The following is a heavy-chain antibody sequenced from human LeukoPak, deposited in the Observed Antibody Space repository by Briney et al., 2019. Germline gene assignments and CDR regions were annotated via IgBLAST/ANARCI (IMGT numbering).Heavy chain of an antibody. CDR1: GFTFDDYP. V-gene: IGHV3-49*04. CDR3: TPSPAF. Sequence: GGSLRLSCTTSGFTFDDYPMSWVRQAPGKGLEWIGFIRSKPYGGTTEYAASVKGRFTISRDESKTIAYLQMNSLKIEDTAVYYCTPSPAFWGQGTLVTVSS. J-gene: IGHJ4*02. CDR2: IRSKPYGGTT.